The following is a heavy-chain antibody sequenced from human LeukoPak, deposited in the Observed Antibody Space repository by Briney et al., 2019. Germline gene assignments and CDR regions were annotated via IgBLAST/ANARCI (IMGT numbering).Heavy chain of an antibody. CDR2: ISNSGSNT. CDR3: ARAKDGTNILDY. D-gene: IGHD5-24*01. V-gene: IGHV3-23*01. Sequence: PGGSLRLSCVASGFTFSNYAMSWVRQTPGKGLEWVSVISNSGSNTYYADSVKGRFTISRDNSKNTLYLQMDTLRAEDTAVYYCARAKDGTNILDYWGQGTLVTVSS. CDR1: GFTFSNYA. J-gene: IGHJ4*02.